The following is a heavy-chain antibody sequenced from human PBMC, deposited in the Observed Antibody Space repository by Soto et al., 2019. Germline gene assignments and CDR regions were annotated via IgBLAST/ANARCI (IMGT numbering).Heavy chain of an antibody. CDR1: GFTFSGFD. V-gene: IGHV3-13*01. CDR3: ARGQEVGAHFFDS. J-gene: IGHJ4*02. Sequence: PXGSLLRPCKASGFTFSGFDMHWVRQPTGKGLEWVSTIGTAGDTYYAVSVKGRFTISRDNTKNSLSLQMNSLRAGDTAVYFCARGQEVGAHFFDSWGQGTQVTVSS. D-gene: IGHD2-15*01. CDR2: IGTAGDT.